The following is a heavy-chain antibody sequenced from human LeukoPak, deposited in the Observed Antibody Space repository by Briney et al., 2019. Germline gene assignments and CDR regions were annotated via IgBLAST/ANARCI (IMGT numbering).Heavy chain of an antibody. CDR3: ARGSPTPNSGYFDL. CDR2: INSDGSSA. Sequence: PGGSLRLSCEASEFTLKDYWMHWVRQGPGKGLVWVSRINSDGSSASYADSVKGRFTISRDNAKNTLYLQMNSLRAEDTAVYYCARGSPTPNSGYFDLWGRGTLVTVSS. D-gene: IGHD3-10*01. V-gene: IGHV3-74*01. CDR1: EFTLKDYW. J-gene: IGHJ2*01.